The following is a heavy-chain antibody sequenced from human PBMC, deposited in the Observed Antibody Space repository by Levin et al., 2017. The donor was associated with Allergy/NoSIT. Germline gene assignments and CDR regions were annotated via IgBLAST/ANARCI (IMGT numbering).Heavy chain of an antibody. D-gene: IGHD3-10*01. Sequence: GGSLRLSCAASGFTFSDYYMSWIRQAPGKGLEWVSYISSSSSYTNYADSVKGRFTISRDNAKNSLYLQMNSLRAEDTAVYYCARVYYYGSGSYYGPGWFDPWGQGTLVTVSS. CDR1: GFTFSDYY. J-gene: IGHJ5*02. CDR2: ISSSSSYT. V-gene: IGHV3-11*05. CDR3: ARVYYYGSGSYYGPGWFDP.